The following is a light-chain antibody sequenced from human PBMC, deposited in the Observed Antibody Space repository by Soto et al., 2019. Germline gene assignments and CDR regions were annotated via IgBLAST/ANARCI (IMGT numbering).Light chain of an antibody. CDR3: CSYAGDLAL. CDR1: SSDVGGYDF. Sequence: QSALTQPRSVSGSPGQSVNISCSGTSSDVGGYDFVSWYQQHPGKAPKLMISDVSKRPSGVPDRFSGSKSGNTASLTISGLQAEDEADYYCCSYAGDLALFGGGPQLTVL. V-gene: IGLV2-11*01. J-gene: IGLJ2*01. CDR2: DVS.